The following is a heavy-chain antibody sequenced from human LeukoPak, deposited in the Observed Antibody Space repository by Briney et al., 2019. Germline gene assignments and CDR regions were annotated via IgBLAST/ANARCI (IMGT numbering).Heavy chain of an antibody. Sequence: SETLSLTCAVYGGSFSGYYRSWIRQPPGKGLEWIGEINHSGSTNYNPSLKSRVTISVDTSKNQFSLKLSSVTAADTAVYYCARVDGSGSYYYYYYYMDVWGKGTTVTVSS. V-gene: IGHV4-34*01. CDR3: ARVDGSGSYYYYYYYMDV. CDR2: INHSGST. D-gene: IGHD3-10*01. J-gene: IGHJ6*03. CDR1: GGSFSGYY.